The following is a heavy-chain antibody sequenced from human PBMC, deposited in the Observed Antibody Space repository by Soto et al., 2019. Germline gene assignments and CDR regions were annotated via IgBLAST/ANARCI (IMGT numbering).Heavy chain of an antibody. V-gene: IGHV4-59*01. D-gene: IGHD5-18*01. CDR3: ARSRTAKGLFFYYDYMDV. Sequence: QVQLQESGPGLVKPSETLSLTCTVSGGSISSYYWSWIRQPPGKGLEWIGYIYYSGSTNYNPSLTSRVTISVDTSKNQFSLKLSSVTAADTAVYYCARSRTAKGLFFYYDYMDVWGKGTTVTVSS. CDR2: IYYSGST. J-gene: IGHJ6*03. CDR1: GGSISSYY.